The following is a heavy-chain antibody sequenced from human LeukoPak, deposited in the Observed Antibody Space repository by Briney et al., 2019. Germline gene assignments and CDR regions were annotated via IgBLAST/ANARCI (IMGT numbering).Heavy chain of an antibody. Sequence: PSETLSLTCTGSAGSTSRTSYNWGWIRQPPGKGLEWIGNIFYSGNSYYNPSLKSRVTISLDTSKDQFSLKLTSVTAADTAVYYCARARHYYDSSGYNYFDYWGQGTLVTVSS. CDR3: ARARHYYDSSGYNYFDY. CDR2: IFYSGNS. D-gene: IGHD3-22*01. V-gene: IGHV4-39*07. CDR1: AGSTSRTSYN. J-gene: IGHJ4*02.